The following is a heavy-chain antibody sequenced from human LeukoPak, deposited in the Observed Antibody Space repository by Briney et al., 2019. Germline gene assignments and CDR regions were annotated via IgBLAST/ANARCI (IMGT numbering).Heavy chain of an antibody. CDR1: GGSISSYY. CDR3: ARAGSGIGWYFDL. J-gene: IGHJ2*01. V-gene: IGHV4-59*01. CDR2: IYYSGST. Sequence: PSETLSLTCTVSGGSISSYYWSWIRQPPGKGLEWIGYIYYSGSTNYNPSLESRVTISVDTSKNQFSLKLSSVTAADTAVYYCARAGSGIGWYFDLWGRGTLVTVSS. D-gene: IGHD3-10*01.